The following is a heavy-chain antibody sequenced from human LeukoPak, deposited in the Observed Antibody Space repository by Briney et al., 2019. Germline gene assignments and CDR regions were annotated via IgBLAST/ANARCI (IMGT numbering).Heavy chain of an antibody. Sequence: SETLSLTCTVSGGSISSYDWSWIRQPPGKGLEWIGYIYYSGSTNYNPSLKSRVTISVDTSKNQFSLKLSSVTAADTAVYYCARDGRAVAGDALDIWGQGTMVTVSS. J-gene: IGHJ3*02. CDR3: ARDGRAVAGDALDI. CDR1: GGSISSYD. V-gene: IGHV4-59*01. D-gene: IGHD6-19*01. CDR2: IYYSGST.